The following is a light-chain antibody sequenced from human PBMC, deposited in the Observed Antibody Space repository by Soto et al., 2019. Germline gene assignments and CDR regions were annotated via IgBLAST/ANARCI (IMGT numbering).Light chain of an antibody. CDR2: AAS. CDR1: QSVSSN. V-gene: IGKV3-15*01. CDR3: QQYNDWPPRYT. J-gene: IGKJ2*01. Sequence: EIVMTQSPATLSVSPGERVSLSCRASQSVSSNVAWYQQKLGQAPSLLMFAASTRATGIPARFSGSGSGIEITLTISSLQSEDFAVYYCQQYNDWPPRYTFGQGTKLEIK.